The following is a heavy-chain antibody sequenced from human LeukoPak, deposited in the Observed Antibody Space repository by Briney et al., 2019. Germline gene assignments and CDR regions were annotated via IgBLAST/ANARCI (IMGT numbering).Heavy chain of an antibody. CDR2: INHSGST. D-gene: IGHD2-8*02. CDR3: ARGYRWRSLNWFDP. J-gene: IGHJ5*02. Sequence: TSETLSLTCAVYGGSFSGYYWSWIRQPPGKGLEWIGEINHSGSTNYNPSLKSRVTISVDTSKNQFSLKLSSVTAADTAVYYCARGYRWRSLNWFDPWGQGTLVTDSS. V-gene: IGHV4-34*01. CDR1: GGSFSGYY.